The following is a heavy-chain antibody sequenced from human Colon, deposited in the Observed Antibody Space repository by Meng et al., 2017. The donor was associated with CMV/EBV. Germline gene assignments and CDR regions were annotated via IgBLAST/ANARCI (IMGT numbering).Heavy chain of an antibody. D-gene: IGHD3-3*01. V-gene: IGHV1-69*10. J-gene: IGHJ4*02. CDR1: GGTFSSYA. CDR3: ARGEITIFGGGRPPVPFYFDQ. CDR2: IIPILGIA. Sequence: SVKVSCKASGGTFSSYAISWVRQAPGQGLEWMGGIIPILGIANYAQKFQGRVTITADKSTSTAYLELSSLKSDDTAVYYCARGEITIFGGGRPPVPFYFDQWGQGTLVTVSS.